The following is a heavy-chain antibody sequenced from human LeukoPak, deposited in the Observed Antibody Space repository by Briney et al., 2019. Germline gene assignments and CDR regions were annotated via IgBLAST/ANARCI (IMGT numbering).Heavy chain of an antibody. V-gene: IGHV3-7*03. CDR3: ARAIVGATGFDY. D-gene: IGHD1-26*01. Sequence: PPGGSLRLSCTASGFTFSNFWMGWVRQAPGKGLEWVANIKQDETEKFYLGSVKGRFTISRDNAKNSLYLQMNSLRVEDTALYYCARAIVGATGFDYWGQGTLVTVSS. J-gene: IGHJ4*02. CDR2: IKQDETEK. CDR1: GFTFSNFW.